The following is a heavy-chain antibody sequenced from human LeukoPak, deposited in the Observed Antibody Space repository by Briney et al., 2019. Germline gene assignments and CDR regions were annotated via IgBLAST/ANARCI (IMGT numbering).Heavy chain of an antibody. J-gene: IGHJ5*02. CDR2: IYHSGTT. D-gene: IGHD3-22*01. CDR3: ARVLYYDSSGYWFDP. Sequence: PSETLSLTCAVSGYSITSSSWWGWIRQPPGKGLEWIGYIYHSGTTYYNPSLQSRVTMSVDTSKNQFSLKLSPVTAVDTAVYYCARVLYYDSSGYWFDPWGQGTLVTVSS. V-gene: IGHV4-28*03. CDR1: GYSITSSSW.